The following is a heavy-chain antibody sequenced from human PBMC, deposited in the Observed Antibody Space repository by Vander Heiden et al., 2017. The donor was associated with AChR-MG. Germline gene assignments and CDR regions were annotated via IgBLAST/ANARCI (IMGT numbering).Heavy chain of an antibody. J-gene: IGHJ3*02. D-gene: IGHD3-10*01. CDR2: ISGSGGST. CDR1: GFNFSSYA. CDR3: AKDYYGSGSFPRDAFDI. V-gene: IGHV3-23*01. Sequence: EVQLLESGGGLVQPGGSLRLSCAASGFNFSSYAMGWVRQAPGKGLEWVSAISGSGGSTYYADSVKGRFTISRDNSKNTLYLQMNSLRAEDTAVYYCAKDYYGSGSFPRDAFDIWGQGTMVTVSS.